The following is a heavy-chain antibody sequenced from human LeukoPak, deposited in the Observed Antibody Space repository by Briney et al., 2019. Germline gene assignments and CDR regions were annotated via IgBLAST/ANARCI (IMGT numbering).Heavy chain of an antibody. J-gene: IGHJ4*02. CDR2: ISSGSITI. CDR3: AKDQDILTVVGYSPFDY. D-gene: IGHD3-9*01. V-gene: IGHV3-48*01. Sequence: PGGSLRLSCAASGFIFSDYGMNWVRQAPGKGLEWVSYISSGSITIYYADSVKGRFTISRDNSKNTLYLQMNSLRAEDTAVYYCAKDQDILTVVGYSPFDYWGQGTLVTVSS. CDR1: GFIFSDYG.